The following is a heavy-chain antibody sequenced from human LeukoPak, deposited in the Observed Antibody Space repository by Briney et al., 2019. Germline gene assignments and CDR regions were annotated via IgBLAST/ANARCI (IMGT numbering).Heavy chain of an antibody. Sequence: GGSLRCSCAASGFTVSSNYMSWVRQAPGKGLEWVSVIYSGGTTYYADSVKGRFTISRDNSKNTLYLQMASLRAEDTAVYYCARSMRISWIQMWFDIWGQGTMVTVSS. CDR2: IYSGGTT. D-gene: IGHD5-18*01. CDR1: GFTVSSNY. J-gene: IGHJ3*02. CDR3: ARSMRISWIQMWFDI. V-gene: IGHV3-53*01.